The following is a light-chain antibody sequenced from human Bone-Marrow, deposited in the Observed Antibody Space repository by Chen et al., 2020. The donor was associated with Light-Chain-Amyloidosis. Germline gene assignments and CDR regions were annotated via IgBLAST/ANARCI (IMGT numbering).Light chain of an antibody. CDR2: DSS. V-gene: IGLV3-21*02. CDR3: QVWDRGSGRAV. Sequence: SYVLTQPSPVSVAPGPTATIARGGNNSGSTSVHWYQQTPGQAPLLVGDDSSDRPSGIPERWSGSKAGNTAPRAMRGVEAGDEADYYCQVWDRGSGRAVFGGGTKLTVL. J-gene: IGLJ3*02. CDR1: NSGSTS.